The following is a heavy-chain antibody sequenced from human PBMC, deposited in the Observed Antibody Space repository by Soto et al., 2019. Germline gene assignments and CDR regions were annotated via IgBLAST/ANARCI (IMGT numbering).Heavy chain of an antibody. CDR1: GGSFSGYY. J-gene: IGHJ4*02. CDR2: INHSGST. D-gene: IGHD3-10*01. CDR3: ARRGSGSPDY. V-gene: IGHV4-34*01. Sequence: QVQLQQWGAGLLKPSETLSLTCAVYGGSFSGYYWSWIRQPPGKGLEWIGEINHSGSTNYNPSLKCRVTISVDTPKNHFSRKLSSVTAADTSVYYGARRGSGSPDYWGQGTLVTVSS.